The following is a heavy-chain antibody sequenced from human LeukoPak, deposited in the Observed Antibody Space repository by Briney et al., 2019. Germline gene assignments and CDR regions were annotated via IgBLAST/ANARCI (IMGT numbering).Heavy chain of an antibody. CDR1: GGSSSGYY. J-gene: IGHJ4*02. CDR2: INHSGST. CDR3: ARGPGAQYYDFWSGYQYYFDY. Sequence: SETLSLTCAVYGGSSSGYYWSWIRQPPGKGLEWIGEINHSGSTNYNPSLKSRVTISVDTSKNQFSLKLSSVTAADTTVYYCARGPGAQYYDFWSGYQYYFDYWGQGTLVTVSS. V-gene: IGHV4-34*01. D-gene: IGHD3-3*01.